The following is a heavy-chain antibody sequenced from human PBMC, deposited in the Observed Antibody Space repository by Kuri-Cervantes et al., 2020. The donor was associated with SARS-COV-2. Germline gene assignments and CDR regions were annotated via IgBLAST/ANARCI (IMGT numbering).Heavy chain of an antibody. CDR3: ARVRLLTIFGVVIVLDAFDI. D-gene: IGHD3-3*01. CDR2: IKQDGSEK. V-gene: IGHV3-7*03. J-gene: IGHJ3*02. CDR1: GFTFSNYW. Sequence: GGSLRLSCAASGFTFSNYWMSWVRQAPGKGLEWVANIKQDGSEKYYVDSVKGRFTISRDNAKNSLYLQMNSLRSEDTAVYYCARVRLLTIFGVVIVLDAFDIWGQGTMVTVSS.